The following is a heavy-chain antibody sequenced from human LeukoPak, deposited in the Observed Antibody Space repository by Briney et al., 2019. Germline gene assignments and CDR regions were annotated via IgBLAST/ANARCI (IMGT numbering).Heavy chain of an antibody. J-gene: IGHJ4*02. D-gene: IGHD5-18*01. CDR2: IYHSGST. CDR3: AREGTAKPFDY. V-gene: IGHV4-4*02. Sequence: SESLSLTCAVSGGSISSSNWWSWVRQPPGKGLEWIGEIYHSGSTNYNPSLKSRVTISVDKSKNQFSLKLSSVTAADTAAYYCAREGTAKPFDYWGQGTLVTVSS. CDR1: GGSISSSNW.